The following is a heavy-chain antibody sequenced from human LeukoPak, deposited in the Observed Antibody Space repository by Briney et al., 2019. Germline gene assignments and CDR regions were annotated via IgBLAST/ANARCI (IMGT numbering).Heavy chain of an antibody. Sequence: GGSLRLSCAASGFTFSSYWMSWVRQAPGKGPEWVANIRKDGSEKYYVDSVKGRFTISRDNAKTSLYLQMNSLRAEDTAVYYCARDLSGVTGYTYGRGIDYWGQGTLVTVSS. CDR2: IRKDGSEK. CDR3: ARDLSGVTGYTYGRGIDY. J-gene: IGHJ4*02. D-gene: IGHD5-18*01. V-gene: IGHV3-7*01. CDR1: GFTFSSYW.